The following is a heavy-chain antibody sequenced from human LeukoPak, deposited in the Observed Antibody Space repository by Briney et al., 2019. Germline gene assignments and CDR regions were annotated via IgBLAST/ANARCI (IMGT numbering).Heavy chain of an antibody. J-gene: IGHJ1*01. CDR1: GFIFSSYG. V-gene: IGHV3-30*02. Sequence: GGSLRLSCAASGFIFSSYGMHWVRQAPGKGLEWVAFVRYDGSNKYYADSVKGRFTISRDNSKNTLYLQMNSLRAEDTAVYYCAKEIYGDSTGGRFQHWGQGTLVTVSS. CDR2: VRYDGSNK. D-gene: IGHD4-17*01. CDR3: AKEIYGDSTGGRFQH.